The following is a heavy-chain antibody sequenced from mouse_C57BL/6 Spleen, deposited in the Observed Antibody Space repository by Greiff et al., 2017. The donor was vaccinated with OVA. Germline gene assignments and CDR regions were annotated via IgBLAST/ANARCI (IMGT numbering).Heavy chain of an antibody. CDR2: ISSGGDYI. J-gene: IGHJ2*01. CDR3: TRVYSNCFDY. CDR1: GFTFSSYA. D-gene: IGHD2-5*01. Sequence: EVKLMESGEGLVKPGGSLKLSCAASGFTFSSYAMSWVRQTPEKRLEWVAYISSGGDYIYYADTVKGRFTISRDNARNTLYLQMSSLKSEDTAMYYCTRVYSNCFDYWGQGTTLTVSS. V-gene: IGHV5-9-1*02.